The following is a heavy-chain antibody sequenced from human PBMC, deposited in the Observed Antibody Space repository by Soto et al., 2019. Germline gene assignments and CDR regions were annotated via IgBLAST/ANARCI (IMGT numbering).Heavy chain of an antibody. Sequence: GGSLRLSCAASGFTFSSYSMNWVRQAPGKGLEWVSYISSSSSTIYYADSVKGRFTISRDNAKNSLYLQMNSLRDEDTAVYYCASGSSGYYYYYGMDVWGQGTTVTVSS. CDR3: ASGSSGYYYYYGMDV. D-gene: IGHD3-22*01. CDR2: ISSSSSTI. J-gene: IGHJ6*02. V-gene: IGHV3-48*02. CDR1: GFTFSSYS.